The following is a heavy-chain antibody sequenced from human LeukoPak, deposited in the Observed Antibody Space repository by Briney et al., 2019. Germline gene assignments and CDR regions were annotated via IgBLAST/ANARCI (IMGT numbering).Heavy chain of an antibody. CDR1: GFTFSSYA. D-gene: IGHD3-22*01. V-gene: IGHV3-23*01. Sequence: PGGSLRLSCAASGFTFSSYAMGWVRQAPGKGLEWVSAISGSGGSTYYADSVKGRFTISRDNSKNTLYLQMNSLRAEDTAVYYCAKTPTYYYDSSGVRAFDIWGQGTMVTVSS. CDR3: AKTPTYYYDSSGVRAFDI. J-gene: IGHJ3*02. CDR2: ISGSGGST.